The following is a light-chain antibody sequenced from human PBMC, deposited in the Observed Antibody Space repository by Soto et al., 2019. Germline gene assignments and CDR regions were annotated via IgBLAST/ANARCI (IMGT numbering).Light chain of an antibody. CDR3: QQRSNRIT. Sequence: EIVLTQSPATLSLSPGERATLSCRASQSVSSYLAWYQQKPGQAPRLLIYDASNTATGIPARFSGSGSGTDFTLTISRLEPEDLAVYYCQQRSNRITFGPGTKVDIK. CDR2: DAS. CDR1: QSVSSY. V-gene: IGKV3-11*01. J-gene: IGKJ3*01.